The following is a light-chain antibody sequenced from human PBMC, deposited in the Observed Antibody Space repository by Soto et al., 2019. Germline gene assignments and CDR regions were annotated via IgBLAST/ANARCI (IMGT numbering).Light chain of an antibody. J-gene: IGKJ1*01. CDR3: QQYNDSPT. CDR1: QSVSSN. V-gene: IGKV3D-15*02. CDR2: GAS. Sequence: EIVMTQSPATLSLSPGERATLPCRASQSVSSNLAWYEQKPGQAPRLLIYGASTRAAGIPARFSGSGSGTDFTLTISSLQSEDFALYYCQQYNDSPTFGQGTKVEIK.